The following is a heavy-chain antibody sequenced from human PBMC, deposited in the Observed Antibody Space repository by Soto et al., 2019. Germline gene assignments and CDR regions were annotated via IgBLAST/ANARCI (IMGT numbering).Heavy chain of an antibody. CDR1: GFIFSDHY. J-gene: IGHJ4*02. CDR3: TRISLVGATGGRYFDY. CDR2: IKNKANSYTT. Sequence: VQLVESGGGLVQPGGSLRLSCAASGFIFSDHYMDWVRQAQGKGLEWVGRIKNKANSYTTEYAASVKGRFTISRDDSKNSLYLQMNSLKTEDTAVYYCTRISLVGATGGRYFDYWGQGTLLTVSS. D-gene: IGHD1-26*01. V-gene: IGHV3-72*01.